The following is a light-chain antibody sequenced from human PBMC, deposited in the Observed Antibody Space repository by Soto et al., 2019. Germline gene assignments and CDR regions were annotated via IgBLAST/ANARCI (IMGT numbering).Light chain of an antibody. Sequence: EIVLTQSPATLSLSPGERATLSCRASQSVSGYLAWYQQKPGQPPRLLIYDASSRATGIPDRFSGSGSGTDFTLTISRLEPEDFAVYYCQQYGSSRYTFGQGTKLEIK. CDR1: QSVSGY. V-gene: IGKV3-20*01. CDR2: DAS. CDR3: QQYGSSRYT. J-gene: IGKJ2*01.